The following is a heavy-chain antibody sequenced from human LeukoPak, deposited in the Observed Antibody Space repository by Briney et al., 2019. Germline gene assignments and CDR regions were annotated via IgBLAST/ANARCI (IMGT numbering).Heavy chain of an antibody. J-gene: IGHJ4*02. V-gene: IGHV3-23*01. D-gene: IGHD3-16*02. CDR3: AKAGYDYGWGSYRYY. Sequence: GGSLRLSCAASGFTFSSYAMSWVRQAPGKGLEWVSAISGSGGSTYYADSVKGRFTISRDTSKNTLYLQMNSLRAEDTAVYFCAKAGYDYGWGSYRYYWGQGTLVTVSS. CDR2: ISGSGGST. CDR1: GFTFSSYA.